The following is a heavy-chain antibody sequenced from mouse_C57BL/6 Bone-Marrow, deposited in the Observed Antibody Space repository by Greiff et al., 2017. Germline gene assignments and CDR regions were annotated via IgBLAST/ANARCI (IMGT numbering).Heavy chain of an antibody. Sequence: EVNVVESGGGLVKPGGSLKLSCAASGFTFSDYGMHLVRQAPEKGLEWVAYISSGSSTIYYADTVKGRFTISRDNAKNTLFLQMTSLRSEDTAMYYCARVDYWGQGTSVTVSS. CDR2: ISSGSSTI. V-gene: IGHV5-17*01. CDR1: GFTFSDYG. CDR3: ARVDY. J-gene: IGHJ4*01.